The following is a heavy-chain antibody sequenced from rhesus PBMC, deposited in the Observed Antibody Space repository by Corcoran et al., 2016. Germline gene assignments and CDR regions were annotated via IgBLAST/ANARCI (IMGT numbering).Heavy chain of an antibody. CDR2: VNCNSGTT. D-gene: IGHD5-12*01. CDR1: GASISSNW. V-gene: IGHV4-80*01. CDR3: ARDDTEYFDY. J-gene: IGHJ4*01. Sequence: QVQLQESGPGLVKPSETLSLTCTVSGASISSNWWSWIRQPPGKGLGWIGEVNCNSGTTHNKPSLKSQVTISTDASKNQFSLKLRSFTAADTAVYYCARDDTEYFDYWGQGVLVTVSS.